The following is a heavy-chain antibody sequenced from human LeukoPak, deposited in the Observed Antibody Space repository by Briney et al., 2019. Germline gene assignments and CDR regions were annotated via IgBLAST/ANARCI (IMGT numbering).Heavy chain of an antibody. CDR2: IKVDGSEI. CDR3: ARDPARGMVQY. V-gene: IGHV3-7*01. Sequence: GGSLRLSCAASGFTFSMYWMSWVRQAPGKGPEWVANIKVDGSEIYYVDSVKGRFTISRDNAKNSLYLQMNSLRAEDTAVYYCARDPARGMVQYWGQGTLVTVSS. CDR1: GFTFSMYW. D-gene: IGHD1-1*01. J-gene: IGHJ4*02.